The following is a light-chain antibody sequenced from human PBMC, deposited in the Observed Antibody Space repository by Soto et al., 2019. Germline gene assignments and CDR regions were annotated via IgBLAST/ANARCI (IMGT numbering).Light chain of an antibody. CDR2: EVS. CDR1: SSDVGGYNY. J-gene: IGLJ1*01. Sequence: QSVLTQPASVSGSPGQSITISCTGTSSDVGGYNYVSWYQQHPGKAPKLMIYEVSNRPSGVSNRFSGSKSGNTASLTISGLQDEEQADYSCSSYTSSSTHVFGTGTKVTVL. CDR3: SSYTSSSTHV. V-gene: IGLV2-14*01.